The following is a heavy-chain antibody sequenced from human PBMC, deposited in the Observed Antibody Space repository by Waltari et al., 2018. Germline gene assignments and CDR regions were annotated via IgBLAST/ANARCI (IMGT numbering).Heavy chain of an antibody. D-gene: IGHD2-15*01. J-gene: IGHJ3*02. CDR3: AREGGGTDCSGIKCYNWDAFDI. V-gene: IGHV4-4*07. CDR1: GGSISGYF. Sequence: QVQLQESGPGLVKPSETLSLTCTVSGGSISGYFWSWIRQPAGKGREWIGRIYSSGGTNYSPTLKSRVTMSLERSPNQFSLTLSSVTAADTAVYYWAREGGGTDCSGIKCYNWDAFDIWGQGTMVTVSS. CDR2: IYSSGGT.